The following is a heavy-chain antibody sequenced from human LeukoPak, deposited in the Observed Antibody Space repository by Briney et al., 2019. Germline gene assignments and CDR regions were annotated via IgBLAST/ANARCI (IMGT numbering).Heavy chain of an antibody. D-gene: IGHD5-24*01. Sequence: PGGSLRLSCVASGFTLNDYAMSWVRQAPGKGLEWVSAISGSGGSTFSADSVKGRFTFSRDISKNTLYLQMDSLRAEDAAIYYCVRDGDAYNFDCWGQGTLVVVSS. V-gene: IGHV3-23*01. J-gene: IGHJ4*02. CDR1: GFTLNDYA. CDR3: VRDGDAYNFDC. CDR2: ISGSGGST.